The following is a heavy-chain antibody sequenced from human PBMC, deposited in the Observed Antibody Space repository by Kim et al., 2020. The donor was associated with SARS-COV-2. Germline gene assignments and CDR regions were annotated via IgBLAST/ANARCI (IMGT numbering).Heavy chain of an antibody. D-gene: IGHD5-12*01. CDR1: GYTFTGYY. J-gene: IGHJ5*02. Sequence: ASVKVSCKASGYTFTGYYMHWVRQAPGQGLEWMGWINPNSGGTNYAQKFQGRVTMTRDTSISTAYMELSRLRSDDTAVYYCARGGRIVATIRVHNWFDPWGQGTLVTVSS. CDR2: INPNSGGT. V-gene: IGHV1-2*02. CDR3: ARGGRIVATIRVHNWFDP.